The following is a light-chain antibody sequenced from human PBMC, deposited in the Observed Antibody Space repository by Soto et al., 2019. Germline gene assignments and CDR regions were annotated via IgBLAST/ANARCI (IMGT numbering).Light chain of an antibody. CDR3: QQRSNWPPLFT. CDR2: DAS. CDR1: QSVSSY. V-gene: IGKV3-11*01. Sequence: EIVLTQSPATLSLSPGERATLSCRASQSVSSYLAWYQQQPGQAPRLLIYDASNRANGIPARFSGSGSGTDFTLTISSLEPEDFAVYYCQQRSNWPPLFTFGPGTKVDIK. J-gene: IGKJ3*01.